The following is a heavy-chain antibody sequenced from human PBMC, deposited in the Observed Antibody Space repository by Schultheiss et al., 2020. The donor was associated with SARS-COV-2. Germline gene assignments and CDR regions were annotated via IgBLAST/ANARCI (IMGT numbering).Heavy chain of an antibody. CDR1: TGSISTGDYY. J-gene: IGHJ5*02. CDR3: ARGGRYSTLGFDP. V-gene: IGHV4-34*01. CDR2: INHSGST. D-gene: IGHD6-13*01. Sequence: SQTLSLTCTVSTGSISTGDYYWSWIRQPPGKGLEWIGEINHSGSTNYNPSLKSRVTISVDTSKNQFSLKLSSVTAADTAVYYCARGGRYSTLGFDPWGQGTLVTVSS.